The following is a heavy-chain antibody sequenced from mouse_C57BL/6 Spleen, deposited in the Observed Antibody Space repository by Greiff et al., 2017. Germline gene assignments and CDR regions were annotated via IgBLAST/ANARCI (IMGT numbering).Heavy chain of an antibody. V-gene: IGHV1-50*01. CDR3: AGGVYDGYIYAMDY. CDR2: IDPSDSYT. J-gene: IGHJ4*01. CDR1: GYTFPSYW. Sequence: QVQLQQPGAELVKPGASVKLSCKASGYTFPSYWMQWVKQRPGQGLEWIGEIDPSDSYTNYNQKFKGKATLTVDTSSSTAYMQLSSLTSEYSAVYYCAGGVYDGYIYAMDYWGQGTSVTVSS. D-gene: IGHD2-3*01.